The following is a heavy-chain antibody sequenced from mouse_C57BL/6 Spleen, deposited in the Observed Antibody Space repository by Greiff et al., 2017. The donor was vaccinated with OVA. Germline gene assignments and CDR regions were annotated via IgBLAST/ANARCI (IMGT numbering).Heavy chain of an antibody. CDR1: GFSLSTSGMG. J-gene: IGHJ2*01. V-gene: IGHV8-12*01. CDR2: IYWDDDK. Sequence: QVTLKESGPGILQSSQTLSLTCSFSGFSLSTSGMGVSWIRQPSGKGLEWLAHIYWDDDKRYNPSLKSRITISKDTSRNQVFLKITSVDTADTATYYCARSGDWYYFDYWGQGTTLTVSS. D-gene: IGHD4-1*01. CDR3: ARSGDWYYFDY.